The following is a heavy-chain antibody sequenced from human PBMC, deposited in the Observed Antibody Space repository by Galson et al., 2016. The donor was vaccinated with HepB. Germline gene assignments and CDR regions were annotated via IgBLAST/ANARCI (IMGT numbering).Heavy chain of an antibody. J-gene: IGHJ5*02. D-gene: IGHD3-10*01. CDR1: GYAFTTYY. CDR2: INPSGGVT. Sequence: SVKVSCKASGYAFTTYYIHWMRQAPGQGLEWLGIINPSGGVTGYSQKFQDRVTMTSDASTRTVHVELRSLRSDDTAVYYCARDGPPNVEAGGWFDPWGQGTLVTVSS. CDR3: ARDGPPNVEAGGWFDP. V-gene: IGHV1-46*01.